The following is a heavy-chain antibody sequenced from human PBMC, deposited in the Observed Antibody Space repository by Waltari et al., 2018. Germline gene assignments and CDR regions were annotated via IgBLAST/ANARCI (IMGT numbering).Heavy chain of an antibody. D-gene: IGHD5-12*01. CDR1: GGTFSSYT. J-gene: IGHJ2*01. CDR3: ARDSGYASIWYFDL. Sequence: QVQLVQSGAEVKKPGSSVKVSCKASGGTFSSYTISWVRQAPGQGLEWMGRIIPSLGLANYATNVKGRVTITADKSTSTAYMELSTVRSEDTAVYYCARDSGYASIWYFDLWGRGTLVTVSS. V-gene: IGHV1-69*02. CDR2: IIPSLGLA.